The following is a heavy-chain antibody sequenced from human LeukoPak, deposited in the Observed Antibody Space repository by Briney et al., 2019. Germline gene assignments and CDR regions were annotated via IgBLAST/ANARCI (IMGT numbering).Heavy chain of an antibody. CDR2: ISAYNGNT. J-gene: IGHJ4*02. D-gene: IGHD1-26*01. CDR1: GYSFTSNV. Sequence: ASVKVSCNASGYSFTSNVISWVRQAPGQGLEWMGWISAYNGNTNYAQKLQGRVTMTTDTSTSTAYMDLRSLRSDDTAVYYCARSRGVGATMGDYWGQGTLVTVSS. V-gene: IGHV1-18*01. CDR3: ARSRGVGATMGDY.